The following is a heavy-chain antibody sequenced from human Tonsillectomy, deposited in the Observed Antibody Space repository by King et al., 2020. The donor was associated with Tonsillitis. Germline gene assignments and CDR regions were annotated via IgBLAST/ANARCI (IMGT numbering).Heavy chain of an antibody. CDR3: ARPPFGGGYYYGSGLYY. V-gene: IGHV3-33*05. Sequence: VQLVESGGGVVQPGRSLRLSCAASGFTFSSYGMHWVRQAPGKGLEWVAVISYDGSNKYYADSVKGRFTISRDNSKNTLYLQMNSLRAEDTAVYYCARPPFGGGYYYGSGLYYWGQGTLVTVSS. CDR2: ISYDGSNK. J-gene: IGHJ4*02. D-gene: IGHD3-10*01. CDR1: GFTFSSYG.